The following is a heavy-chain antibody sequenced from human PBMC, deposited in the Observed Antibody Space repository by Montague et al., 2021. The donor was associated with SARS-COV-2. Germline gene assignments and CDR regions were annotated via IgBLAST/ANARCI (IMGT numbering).Heavy chain of an antibody. D-gene: IGHD2-15*01. CDR1: GGSISTYY. Sequence: SETLSLTCAVSGGSISTYYWRWIRQHPGKGLEWIGYIYYSGSTNYNPSLKSRVTISIDTSKNQFTLELSSVTAADMAVYYCASPGGYCTGGSCYYVYWGQGTLVTVSS. CDR3: ASPGGYCTGGSCYYVY. J-gene: IGHJ4*02. CDR2: IYYSGST. V-gene: IGHV4-59*01.